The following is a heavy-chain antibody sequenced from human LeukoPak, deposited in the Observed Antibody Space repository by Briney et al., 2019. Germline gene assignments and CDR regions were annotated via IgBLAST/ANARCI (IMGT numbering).Heavy chain of an antibody. Sequence: AASVKVSCKASGYTFTGYYMHWVRQAPGQGLEWMGWINPNSGGTNYAQKFQGRVTMTRDTSISTAYMELSRLRSDGTAVYYCARDKSRVTPFDYWGQGTLVTVSS. CDR1: GYTFTGYY. D-gene: IGHD3-10*01. J-gene: IGHJ4*02. CDR3: ARDKSRVTPFDY. V-gene: IGHV1-2*02. CDR2: INPNSGGT.